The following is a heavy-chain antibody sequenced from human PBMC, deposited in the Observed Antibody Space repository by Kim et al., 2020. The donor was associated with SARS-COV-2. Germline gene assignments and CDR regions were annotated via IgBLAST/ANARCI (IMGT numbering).Heavy chain of an antibody. J-gene: IGHJ6*02. V-gene: IGHV3-53*01. CDR3: ARDQSGSNWYYYYGMDV. CDR2: IYSGSST. Sequence: GGSLRLSCAASGFTVSSNYMSWVRQAPGKGLEWVSVIYSGSSTYYADSVKGRFTISRDNSKNTLYLQMNSLRAEDTAVYYCARDQSGSNWYYYYGMDVWGQGTTGTVSS. CDR1: GFTVSSNY. D-gene: IGHD6-13*01.